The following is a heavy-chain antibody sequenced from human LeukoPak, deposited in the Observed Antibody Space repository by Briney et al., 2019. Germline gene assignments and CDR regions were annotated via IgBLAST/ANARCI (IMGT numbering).Heavy chain of an antibody. J-gene: IGHJ3*02. CDR1: GFTISSYA. CDR2: ISGSGGST. CDR3: AKSSSSWYGGLAFDI. Sequence: GRSLRPSCAASGFTISSYAMSWVRQAPGKGLEWVSAISGSGGSTYYADSVKGRFTISRDNAKNSLYLQMNSLRAEDTALYYCAKSSSSWYGGLAFDIWGQGTMVTVSS. D-gene: IGHD6-13*01. V-gene: IGHV3-23*01.